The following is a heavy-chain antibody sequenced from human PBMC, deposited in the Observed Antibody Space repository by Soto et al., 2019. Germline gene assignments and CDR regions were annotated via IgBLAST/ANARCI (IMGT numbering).Heavy chain of an antibody. D-gene: IGHD4-17*01. CDR3: DRDYGDLLYFSGQRTSDL. V-gene: IGHV4-34*01. CDR1: GGSFSGYY. J-gene: IGHJ2*01. Sequence: SETLSLTCAVYGGSFSGYYWNWIRQPPGKGLEWIGEINHSGSTNYNPSLKSRVTISVDTSKNQFSLKLSSVTAADTAVYYCDRDYGDLLYFSGQRTSDL. CDR2: INHSGST.